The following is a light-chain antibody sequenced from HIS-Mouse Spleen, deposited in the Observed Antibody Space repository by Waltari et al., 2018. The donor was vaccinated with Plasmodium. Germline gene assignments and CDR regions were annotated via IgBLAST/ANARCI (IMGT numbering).Light chain of an antibody. CDR3: NSRDSSGTHGV. CDR1: SLRSYY. V-gene: IGLV3-19*01. J-gene: IGLJ2*01. CDR2: GKN. Sequence: SSELTQDPAVSVALGQTVRITCQGDSLRSYYASWYQQKPGQAPVLVIYGKNNRPEGIPDRLAGSSSGNTASLTITGAQAEDEADYYCNSRDSSGTHGVFGGGTKLTVL.